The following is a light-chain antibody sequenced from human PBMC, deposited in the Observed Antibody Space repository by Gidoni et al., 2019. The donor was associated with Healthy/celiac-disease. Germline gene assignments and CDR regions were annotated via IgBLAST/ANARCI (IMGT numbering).Light chain of an antibody. J-gene: IGKJ2*01. CDR1: QSISSY. CDR2: AAS. CDR3: QQSYSTPYT. V-gene: IGKV1-39*01. Sequence: EIQMPQSPSSLSASVGDRVTITCRASQSISSYVNWYQQKPGKAPKLLIYAASSLQSGVPSRFSGSGSGTDFTLTISSLQPEDFATYYCQQSYSTPYTFGQGTKLEIK.